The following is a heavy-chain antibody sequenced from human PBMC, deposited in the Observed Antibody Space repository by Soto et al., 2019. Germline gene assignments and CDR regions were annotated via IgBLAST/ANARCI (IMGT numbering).Heavy chain of an antibody. V-gene: IGHV1-69*13. Sequence: SVKVSCKASGGTFSRYAISWVGQAPGQGLEWMGGIIPILGTANYAQKFQGRVTITADESTSTAYMELSSLRSEDTAVDYCARGRGSSAGPYYYYYGMDVWVQGTTVTVSS. CDR1: GGTFSRYA. D-gene: IGHD6-13*01. CDR2: IIPILGTA. CDR3: ARGRGSSAGPYYYYYGMDV. J-gene: IGHJ6*02.